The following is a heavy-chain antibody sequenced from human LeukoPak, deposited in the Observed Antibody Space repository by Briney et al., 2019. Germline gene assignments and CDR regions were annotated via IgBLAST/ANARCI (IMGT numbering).Heavy chain of an antibody. Sequence: SVKVSCKASGFTFTSSAMQWVRQARGQRLEWIGWIVVGSGNTNYAQKFQEGVTITRDMSTSTAYMELSSLRSEDTAVYYCAAAPVENSNWFDPWGQGTLVTVSS. V-gene: IGHV1-58*02. CDR2: IVVGSGNT. D-gene: IGHD1-7*01. J-gene: IGHJ5*02. CDR3: AAAPVENSNWFDP. CDR1: GFTFTSSA.